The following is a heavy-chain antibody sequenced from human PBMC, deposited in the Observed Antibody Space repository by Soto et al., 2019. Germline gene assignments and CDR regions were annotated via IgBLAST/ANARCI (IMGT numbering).Heavy chain of an antibody. CDR1: GGSFSSGGYY. Sequence: AENLSLTCTVSGGSFSSGGYYWSWIRQPTGKGMEWIGEINHSGSTNYNPSLKSRVTISVDTPKNQFSLKLSSVTAADTAVYYCARAIATVTTSYYVASYYYYYYGMDVWGQGTTVTGSS. V-gene: IGHV4-34*01. CDR2: INHSGST. D-gene: IGHD4-4*01. J-gene: IGHJ6*02. CDR3: ARAIATVTTSYYVASYYYYYYGMDV.